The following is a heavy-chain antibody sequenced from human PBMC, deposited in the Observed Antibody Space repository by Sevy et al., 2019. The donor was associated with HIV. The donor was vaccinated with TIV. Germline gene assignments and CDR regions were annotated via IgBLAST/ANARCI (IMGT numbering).Heavy chain of an antibody. J-gene: IGHJ4*02. D-gene: IGHD3-22*01. V-gene: IGHV3-15*01. CDR2: IRSETGGGTT. CDR3: AIDHRRDGMIVVPFEK. CDR1: GLSFSNAW. Sequence: GGSLRLSCAASGLSFSNAWMAWVRQAPGKGLEWVGRIRSETGGGTTDFAAFAKGKFTISRDDPKNTLYLQMNSLKTEDTTVYYCAIDHRRDGMIVVPFEKWGLGTLVTFSS.